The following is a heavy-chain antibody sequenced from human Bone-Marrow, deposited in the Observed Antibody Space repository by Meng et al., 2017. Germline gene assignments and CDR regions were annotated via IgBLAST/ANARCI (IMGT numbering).Heavy chain of an antibody. CDR2: IYHSGST. CDR1: GYSISSGYY. D-gene: IGHD6-19*01. Sequence: GSLRLSCTVSGYSISSGYYWGWIRQPPGKGLEWIGSIYHSGSTYYNPSLKSRVTISVDTSKNQFSLKLSSVTAADTAVYYCARDQATVAGTIDYWGQGTLVTVSS. J-gene: IGHJ4*02. V-gene: IGHV4-38-2*02. CDR3: ARDQATVAGTIDY.